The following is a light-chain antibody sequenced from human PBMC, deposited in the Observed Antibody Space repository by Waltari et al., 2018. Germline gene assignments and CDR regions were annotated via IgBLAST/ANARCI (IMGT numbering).Light chain of an antibody. Sequence: EIVLTQSPGTLSLSPAQRATLSCRASQSISNSYIAWYQHKAGQTPRLLIYAATSRATDIPARFSGSGSGTDFTLTINRLEPADFAVYFCQQDGDTPLTFGGGTKVEIK. CDR1: QSISNSY. V-gene: IGKV3-20*01. CDR2: AAT. CDR3: QQDGDTPLT. J-gene: IGKJ4*01.